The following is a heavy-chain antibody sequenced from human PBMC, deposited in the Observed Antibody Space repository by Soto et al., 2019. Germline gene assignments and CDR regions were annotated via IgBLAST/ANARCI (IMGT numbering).Heavy chain of an antibody. CDR1: GFTFSSYS. CDR2: ISSSSRYI. CDR3: ARDGGYRPYYFSS. V-gene: IGHV3-21*01. D-gene: IGHD6-13*01. J-gene: IGHJ4*02. Sequence: EVQLVESGGCLCKPGRSLRLSCAASGFTFSSYSMSLVRQAPGKGLECVSSISSSSRYIYYADSVKGRFTISRDNAKNSLYLQMNSLRAEATAVYYCARDGGYRPYYFSSWVQLTLVTVSS.